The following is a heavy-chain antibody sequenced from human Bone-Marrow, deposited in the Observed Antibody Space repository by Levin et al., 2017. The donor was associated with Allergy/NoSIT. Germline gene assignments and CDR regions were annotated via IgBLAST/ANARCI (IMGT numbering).Heavy chain of an antibody. CDR3: ARDYRSGWYPVD. J-gene: IGHJ4*02. V-gene: IGHV3-7*01. CDR2: IQQEGSER. CDR1: GFTFNNYW. Sequence: GESLKISCAASGFTFNNYWMSWVRQAPGKGLEWVANIQQEGSERNYVHSVKGRFSISRDNANNSLYLQMNSLRAEDTAVYYCARDYRSGWYPVDWGQGIMVTVSS. D-gene: IGHD6-13*01.